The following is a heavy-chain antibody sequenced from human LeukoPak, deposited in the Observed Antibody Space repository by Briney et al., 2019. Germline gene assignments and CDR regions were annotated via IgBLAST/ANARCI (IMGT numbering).Heavy chain of an antibody. J-gene: IGHJ1*01. Sequence: ASVKVSCKASGYTFTSYDINWVRQATGQGLEWMGWMNPNSGNTGYAQKFQGRVTMTRNTSISTAYMELSSLRSEDTAVYYCARGAFRWVARHEYFQHWGQGTLVTVSS. CDR2: MNPNSGNT. V-gene: IGHV1-8*01. CDR3: ARGAFRWVARHEYFQH. D-gene: IGHD2-15*01. CDR1: GYTFTSYD.